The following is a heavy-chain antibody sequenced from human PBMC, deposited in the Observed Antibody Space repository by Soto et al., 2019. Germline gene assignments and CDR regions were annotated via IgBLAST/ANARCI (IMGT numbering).Heavy chain of an antibody. CDR2: ISSSSSTI. V-gene: IGHV3-48*01. Sequence: EVQLVESGGGLVQPGGSLRLSCAASGFTFSSYSMNWVRQAPGKGLEWVSYISSSSSTIYYADSVKGRFTISRDNAKNSLYLQMNSLRAEDTAVYYCARGLHVVAATDYFDYWGQGTLVTVSS. J-gene: IGHJ4*02. CDR1: GFTFSSYS. CDR3: ARGLHVVAATDYFDY. D-gene: IGHD2-15*01.